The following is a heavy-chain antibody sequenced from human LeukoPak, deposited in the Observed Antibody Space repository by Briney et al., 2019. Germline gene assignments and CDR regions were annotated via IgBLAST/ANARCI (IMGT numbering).Heavy chain of an antibody. CDR3: AKEIWFGGNYYYGMDV. CDR2: ISSSSSTI. CDR1: RFTFSSYS. D-gene: IGHD3-10*01. J-gene: IGHJ6*02. Sequence: GGSLRLSCAASRFTFSSYSMNWVRQAPGKGLEWVSYISSSSSTIYYADSVKGRFTISRDNSKNTLYLQMNSLRAEDTAVYYCAKEIWFGGNYYYGMDVWGQGTTVTVSS. V-gene: IGHV3-48*01.